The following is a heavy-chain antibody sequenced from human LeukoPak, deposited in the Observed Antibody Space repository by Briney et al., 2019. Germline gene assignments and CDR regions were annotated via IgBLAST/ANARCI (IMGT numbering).Heavy chain of an antibody. D-gene: IGHD3-22*01. J-gene: IGHJ4*02. CDR1: GFTFSSYS. V-gene: IGHV3-48*04. CDR2: ISSSSSTI. Sequence: GGSLRLSCAASGFTFSSYSIDWVRQAPGKGLEWLSYISSSSSTIYYADSVKGRFTISRGNAKNSVYLQMNSLRAEDTAVYYCARVWSSGYTKDYWGQGTLVTVSS. CDR3: ARVWSSGYTKDY.